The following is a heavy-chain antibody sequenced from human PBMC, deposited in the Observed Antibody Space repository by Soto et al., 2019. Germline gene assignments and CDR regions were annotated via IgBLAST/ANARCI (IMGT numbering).Heavy chain of an antibody. CDR1: GFTFSSYG. V-gene: IGHV3-30*18. J-gene: IGHJ6*02. Sequence: GGSLRLPCAASGFTFSSYGMHWVRQAPGKGLEWVAVISYDGSNKYYADSVKGRFTISRDNSKNTLYLQMNSLRAEDTAVYYCAKDSGVYYYYYGMDVWGQGTTVTVSS. CDR2: ISYDGSNK. D-gene: IGHD7-27*01. CDR3: AKDSGVYYYYYGMDV.